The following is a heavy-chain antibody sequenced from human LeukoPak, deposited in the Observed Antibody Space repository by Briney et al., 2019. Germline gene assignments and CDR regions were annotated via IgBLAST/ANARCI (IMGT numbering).Heavy chain of an antibody. D-gene: IGHD1-20*01. V-gene: IGHV3-11*06. Sequence: HGGSLRLSCAAPGFTFSDYYLSGSCPAPGEGLEWGSYICSRSSYTNHADSVKGRFTISRDNAKNSLYLQMNSLRAEDTAVYYCARDPPFIIGTTFFDYWGQGTLVTVSS. CDR3: ARDPPFIIGTTFFDY. J-gene: IGHJ4*02. CDR2: ICSRSSYT. CDR1: GFTFSDYY.